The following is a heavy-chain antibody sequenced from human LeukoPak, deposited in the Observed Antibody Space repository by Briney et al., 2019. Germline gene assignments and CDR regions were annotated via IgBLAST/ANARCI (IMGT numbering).Heavy chain of an antibody. CDR3: ARVRIAIFGVVIDRYYFDY. Sequence: GGSLRLSCAASGFTFSSYWMSWVRQAPGKGLEWVANIKQDGREKYYVDSVKGRFTIPRDNSKNTLYLQMNSLGAEDTAVYYCARVRIAIFGVVIDRYYFDYWGQGTLVTVSS. J-gene: IGHJ4*02. V-gene: IGHV3-7*01. CDR1: GFTFSSYW. CDR2: IKQDGREK. D-gene: IGHD3-3*01.